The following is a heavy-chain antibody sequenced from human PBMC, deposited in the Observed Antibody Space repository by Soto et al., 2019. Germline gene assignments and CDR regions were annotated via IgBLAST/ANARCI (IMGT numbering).Heavy chain of an antibody. D-gene: IGHD2-2*01. CDR1: GFTFSTYA. Sequence: QVQLVESGGGVVQPGRSLRLSCAASGFTFSTYAMHWVRQAPGKGLEWVAVLSYDGSNKYYADSVKGRFTISRDNSKNTLYRQMNSLRAEDTAVYYCARVLPAAMYYYYGMDVWGQGTTVTVSS. CDR2: LSYDGSNK. V-gene: IGHV3-30*03. CDR3: ARVLPAAMYYYYGMDV. J-gene: IGHJ6*02.